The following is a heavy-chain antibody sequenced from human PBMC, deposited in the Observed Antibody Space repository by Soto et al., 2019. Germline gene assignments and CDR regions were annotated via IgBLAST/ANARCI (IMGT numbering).Heavy chain of an antibody. J-gene: IGHJ6*03. Sequence: QVQLQQWGEGLLKPSETLSLTCAVYGGSFSGYYWSWIRQPPGRGLEWIGEINHSGSTNSNPSLKSLVTMSVDTSKNQFSLKLSSVTAADTAMYFCARAVGGYDFWSASYYYYYYMDVWGKGTTVTVSS. CDR2: INHSGST. CDR3: ARAVGGYDFWSASYYYYYYMDV. V-gene: IGHV4-34*01. D-gene: IGHD3-3*01. CDR1: GGSFSGYY.